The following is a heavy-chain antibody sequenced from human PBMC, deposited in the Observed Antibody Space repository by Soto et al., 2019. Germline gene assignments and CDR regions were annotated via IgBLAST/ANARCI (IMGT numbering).Heavy chain of an antibody. V-gene: IGHV1-18*04. CDR3: ARDVVFVVTATATYNWFDP. D-gene: IGHD5-18*01. Sequence: GASVPVSCKASGYTFTGYYMHWLRQPPGQRLEWMGMISAYNGNTNDAQKPQVRVSMTTDPSTSTAYLALRSLRSADTAVHYCARDVVFVVTATATYNWFDPWGQGTLVTVSS. J-gene: IGHJ5*02. CDR2: ISAYNGNT. CDR1: GYTFTGYY.